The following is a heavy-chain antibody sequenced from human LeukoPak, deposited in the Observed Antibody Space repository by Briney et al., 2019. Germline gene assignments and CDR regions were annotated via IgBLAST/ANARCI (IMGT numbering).Heavy chain of an antibody. CDR1: GGSISSSSYY. V-gene: IGHV4-39*02. Sequence: SETLSLTCTVSGGSISSSSYYWGWIRQPPGKGLEWIGSIYYSGSTYYNPSLKSRVTISVDTSKNQFSLKLSSVTAADTAVYHCARDGSQYLRAFDPWGQGTLVTASS. CDR2: IYYSGST. D-gene: IGHD1-26*01. CDR3: ARDGSQYLRAFDP. J-gene: IGHJ5*02.